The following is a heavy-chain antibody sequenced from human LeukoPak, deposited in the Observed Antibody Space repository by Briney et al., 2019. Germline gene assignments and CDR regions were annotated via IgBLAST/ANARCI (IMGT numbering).Heavy chain of an antibody. CDR1: GFGFSRYW. CDR2: VSSDGTTT. CDR3: ARECDPSRCASSSPDY. Sequence: TGGSLRLSCAASGFGFSRYWMHSVRQAPGKGLVWVSRVSSDGTTTTYADSVQGRFTVSRDNAKNTLFLQMNDLRHEDTAVYFCARECDPSRCASSSPDYWGQGTLVTVSS. D-gene: IGHD6-6*01. V-gene: IGHV3-74*01. J-gene: IGHJ4*02.